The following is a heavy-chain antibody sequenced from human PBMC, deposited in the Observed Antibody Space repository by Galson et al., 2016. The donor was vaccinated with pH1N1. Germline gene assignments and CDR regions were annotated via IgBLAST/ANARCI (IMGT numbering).Heavy chain of an antibody. CDR2: INPKFGST. CDR3: ARASFRELYYYQCMDV. J-gene: IGHJ6*02. D-gene: IGHD3-10*01. CDR1: GDTFSNYA. V-gene: IGHV1-69*13. Sequence: SVKVSCKASGDTFSNYAITWVRQAPGQGLQWMGGINPKFGSTTESQEMGGRVTFSADASTEIVFMELRSLRSEDTAVYYCARASFRELYYYQCMDVWGQGTTVTVSS.